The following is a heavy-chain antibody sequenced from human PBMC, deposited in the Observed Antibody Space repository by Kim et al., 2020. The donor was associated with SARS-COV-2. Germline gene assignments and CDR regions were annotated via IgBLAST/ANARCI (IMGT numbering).Heavy chain of an antibody. CDR3: AKDTRNYYDSSGRRSYFDY. J-gene: IGHJ4*02. Sequence: GGSLRLSCAASGFTFSSYGMQWVRQAPGKGLEWVAVIWYDGSNKYYADSVKGRFTISRDNSKNTLYLQMNSLRAEDTAVYYCAKDTRNYYDSSGRRSYFDYWGQGTLVTVSS. V-gene: IGHV3-33*06. CDR2: IWYDGSNK. CDR1: GFTFSSYG. D-gene: IGHD3-22*01.